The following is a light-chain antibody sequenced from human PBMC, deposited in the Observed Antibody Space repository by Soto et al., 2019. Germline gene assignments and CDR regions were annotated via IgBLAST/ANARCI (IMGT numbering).Light chain of an antibody. J-gene: IGKJ1*01. V-gene: IGKV1-5*01. Sequence: DIQMTQSPSTLSASVGDRVTITCRASQSVNKWLAWFQQKPGKVPKLLIFDASTLQTGVPSRFGGGGSGTEFTLTISSLQPDDFATYYCQQYLWTFGQGTKVDIK. CDR3: QQYLWT. CDR1: QSVNKW. CDR2: DAS.